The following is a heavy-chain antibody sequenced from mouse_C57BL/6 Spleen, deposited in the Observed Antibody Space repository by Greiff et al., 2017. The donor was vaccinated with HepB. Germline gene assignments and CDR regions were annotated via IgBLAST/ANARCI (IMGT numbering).Heavy chain of an antibody. CDR3: ARNYYTFDY. V-gene: IGHV1-26*01. Sequence: VQLQQSGPELVKPGASVKISCKASGYTFTDYYMNWVKQSHGKSLEWIGDINPNNGGTSYNQKFKGKATLTVDKSSSTAYMELRSLTSEDSAVYYCARNYYTFDYWGQGTTLTVSS. CDR1: GYTFTDYY. CDR2: INPNNGGT. D-gene: IGHD1-1*01. J-gene: IGHJ2*01.